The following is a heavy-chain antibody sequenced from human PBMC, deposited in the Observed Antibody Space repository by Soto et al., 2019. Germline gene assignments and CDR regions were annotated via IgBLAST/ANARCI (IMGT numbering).Heavy chain of an antibody. D-gene: IGHD6-6*01. CDR1: GGSFSGYY. CDR2: INHSGST. Sequence: SETLSLTCAVYGGSFSGYYWSWIRQPPGKGLEWIGEINHSGSTNYNPSLKSRATISVDTSKNQFSLKLSSVTAADTAVNYCARARGYYSSSRRGGFDPWGQGTLVTVSS. V-gene: IGHV4-34*01. J-gene: IGHJ5*02. CDR3: ARARGYYSSSRRGGFDP.